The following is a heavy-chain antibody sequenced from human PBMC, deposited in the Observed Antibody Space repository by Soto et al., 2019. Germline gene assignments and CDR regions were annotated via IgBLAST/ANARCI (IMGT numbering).Heavy chain of an antibody. J-gene: IGHJ6*02. V-gene: IGHV3-23*01. CDR1: GSPFSDYA. Sequence: GGSLRLSCVDSGSPFSDYAMSWVRQAQGKGLEWVSSLSGSGDNSYYADSVKGRFTISRDNSKNTLYLQMNSLRDDDTAVYYCTKDQSRNLNHGDYYYYGMDLWGQGTTVTVSS. CDR3: TKDQSRNLNHGDYYYYGMDL. CDR2: LSGSGDNS. D-gene: IGHD3-3*01.